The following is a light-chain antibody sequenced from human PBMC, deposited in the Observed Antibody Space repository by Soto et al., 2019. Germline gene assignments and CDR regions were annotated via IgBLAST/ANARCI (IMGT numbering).Light chain of an antibody. Sequence: QSVLTQPASVSGSPGQSITISCSGTSSDVGGYNYVSWYQQYPGKAPKLMIYEVNNRPSGVSDRFSGSKYANTASLTISGLQAEDEADYDCSSYTTSSTWVFGGGTKLTVL. CDR2: EVN. CDR3: SSYTTSSTWV. J-gene: IGLJ3*02. CDR1: SSDVGGYNY. V-gene: IGLV2-14*01.